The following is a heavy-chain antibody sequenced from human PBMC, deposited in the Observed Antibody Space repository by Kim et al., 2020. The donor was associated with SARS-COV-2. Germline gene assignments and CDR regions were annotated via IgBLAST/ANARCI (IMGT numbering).Heavy chain of an antibody. CDR1: GFTFGDYY. V-gene: IGHV3-11*05. CDR3: ARGGGPYYYDSSGYYRDAFDI. Sequence: GGSLRLSCAASGFTFGDYYMSWIRQAPGNGLEWVSYISSSSSYTNYADSVKGRFTISRDNAKNSLYLQMNSLRVEDTAVYYCARGGGPYYYDSSGYYRDAFDIWGQGTMVTVSS. CDR2: ISSSSSYT. D-gene: IGHD3-22*01. J-gene: IGHJ3*02.